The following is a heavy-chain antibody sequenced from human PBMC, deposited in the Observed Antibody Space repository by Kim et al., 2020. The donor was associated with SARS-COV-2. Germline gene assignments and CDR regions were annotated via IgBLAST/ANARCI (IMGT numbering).Heavy chain of an antibody. D-gene: IGHD1-26*01. CDR2: IVVGSGNT. Sequence: SVKVSCKASGFTFTSSAMQWVRQARGQRLEWIGWIVVGSGNTNYAQKFQERVTITRDMSTSTAYMELSSLRSEDTAVYYCAATGIVGALRIDYWGQGTLVTVSS. CDR1: GFTFTSSA. CDR3: AATGIVGALRIDY. J-gene: IGHJ4*02. V-gene: IGHV1-58*02.